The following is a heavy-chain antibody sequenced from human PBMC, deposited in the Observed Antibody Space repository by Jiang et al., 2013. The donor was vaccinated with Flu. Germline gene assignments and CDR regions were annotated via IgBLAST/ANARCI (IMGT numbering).Heavy chain of an antibody. Sequence: GAEVKKPGESLRISCKGSGYNFTSYWISWLRQMPGKGLEWMGRIDPSDSYKIYSPSFQGHVIISADKSSSTAYLQWSSLRASDTAMYYCARRVSTQWLILGYWGQGTLVTVSS. CDR3: ARRVSTQWLILGY. V-gene: IGHV5-10-1*01. CDR1: GYNFTSYW. CDR2: IDPSDSYK. D-gene: IGHD6-19*01. J-gene: IGHJ4*02.